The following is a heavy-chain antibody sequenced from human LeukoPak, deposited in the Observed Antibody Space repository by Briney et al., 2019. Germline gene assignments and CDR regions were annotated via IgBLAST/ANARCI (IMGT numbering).Heavy chain of an antibody. V-gene: IGHV3-30*02. J-gene: IGHJ6*03. CDR1: GFTFSSYG. CDR3: ARVLRYCSGGNCYSGGLGYMDV. CDR2: IRYDGSDI. Sequence: GSLRLSCAASGFTFSSYGMHWVRQAPGKGLEWVAFIRYDGSDIYYADSVKGRFTISRDNSKNTLYLQMNSLRAEDTAVYYCARVLRYCSGGNCYSGGLGYMDVWGKGTTVTISS. D-gene: IGHD2-15*01.